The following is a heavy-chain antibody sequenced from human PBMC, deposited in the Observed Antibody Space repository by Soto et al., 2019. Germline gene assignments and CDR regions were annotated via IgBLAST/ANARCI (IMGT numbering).Heavy chain of an antibody. J-gene: IGHJ6*02. Sequence: QAQLVESGGGAVQPGRSLRLSCAASGFTFSSDAMHWVRQAPGKGLEWMALISYDGNNKYYADSVKGRFTISRDNSKNTVYLPMNGLRAEDTAVYYCAKEPCMGGRFLYGMAVWGQGATVTVTS. D-gene: IGHD2-15*01. CDR1: GFTFSSDA. CDR2: ISYDGNNK. CDR3: AKEPCMGGRFLYGMAV. V-gene: IGHV3-30*18.